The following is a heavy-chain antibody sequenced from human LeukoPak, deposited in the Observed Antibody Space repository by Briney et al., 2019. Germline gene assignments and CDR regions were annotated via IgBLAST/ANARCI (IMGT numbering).Heavy chain of an antibody. J-gene: IGHJ3*02. CDR3: ARWRVTTVTISAFDI. Sequence: GGSLRLSCAASGFTFSSYWMHWVRQAPGKGLVWVSRINSDGSSTSYADSVKGRFTISRDNAKNTLYLQMNSLTAEDTAVYYCARWRVTTVTISAFDIWGQGTMVTVSP. CDR2: INSDGSST. V-gene: IGHV3-74*01. D-gene: IGHD4-17*01. CDR1: GFTFSSYW.